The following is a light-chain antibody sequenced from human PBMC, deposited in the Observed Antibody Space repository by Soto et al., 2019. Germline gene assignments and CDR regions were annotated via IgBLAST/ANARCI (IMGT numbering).Light chain of an antibody. Sequence: EIVLTQSPGTLSLSLGERATLSCRASQSVTSDYLAWYQQKPGQAPRLLIHGASSRATGIPDRFSGSGSGTDFTLTISRLEPEDFAVYYCQQYGRPFGQGTKVEIK. V-gene: IGKV3-20*01. CDR1: QSVTSDY. CDR2: GAS. CDR3: QQYGRP. J-gene: IGKJ1*01.